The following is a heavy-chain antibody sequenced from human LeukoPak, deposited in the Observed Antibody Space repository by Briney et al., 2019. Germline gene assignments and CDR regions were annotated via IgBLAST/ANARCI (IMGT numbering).Heavy chain of an antibody. V-gene: IGHV5-51*01. D-gene: IGHD2-2*01. Sequence: GKSLKISCKGSGYSFTSYWIGWVRQMPGKGLEWMGIIYPGDSDTRYSPSFQGQVTISADKSISTAYLQWSSLKASDTAMYYCARVGYCSSTSCYLGYWGQGTLITVSS. CDR2: IYPGDSDT. CDR1: GYSFTSYW. J-gene: IGHJ4*02. CDR3: ARVGYCSSTSCYLGY.